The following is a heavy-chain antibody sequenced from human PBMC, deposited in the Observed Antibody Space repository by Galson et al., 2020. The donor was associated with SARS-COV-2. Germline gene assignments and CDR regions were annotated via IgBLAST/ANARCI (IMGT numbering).Heavy chain of an antibody. V-gene: IGHV3-48*04. CDR1: GFSFSTYS. Sequence: GGSLRLSCAASGFSFSTYSMNWVRQAPGKGLEWISYISSSSRTIYQADSVKGRFTISRDNAKNSLYLQMNSLGAEDTAVYYCARFSSDFWSSYYNFDYWGQVTLVTVAS. CDR2: ISSSSRTI. CDR3: ARFSSDFWSSYYNFDY. D-gene: IGHD3-3*01. J-gene: IGHJ4*02.